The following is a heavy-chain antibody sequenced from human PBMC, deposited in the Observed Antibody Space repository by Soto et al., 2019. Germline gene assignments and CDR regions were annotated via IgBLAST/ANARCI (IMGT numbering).Heavy chain of an antibody. V-gene: IGHV3-11*06. CDR2: ISSSSSYT. Sequence: PXGSLRLSCAASGFTFSDYYMSWIRQAPGKGLEWVSYISSSSSYTNYADSAKGRFTISRDDAKNSLYLQMNSLGAEDTAVYYCARVLAAPIYWGQGTLVTVSS. D-gene: IGHD2-15*01. J-gene: IGHJ4*02. CDR1: GFTFSDYY. CDR3: ARVLAAPIY.